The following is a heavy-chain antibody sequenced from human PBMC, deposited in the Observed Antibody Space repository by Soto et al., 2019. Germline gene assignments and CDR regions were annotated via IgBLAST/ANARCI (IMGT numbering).Heavy chain of an antibody. Sequence: SQPLSLTCAVYEGYISGYYWSWIRQPPGKGLEWIGEINHSGSTNYNPSLKSRVTTSVDTSKNQFSLKLSSVTAADTAVYYCARLSGYPYYYYYGMDVWGQGTTVTVSS. CDR2: INHSGST. CDR1: EGYISGYY. V-gene: IGHV4-34*01. CDR3: ARLSGYPYYYYYGMDV. J-gene: IGHJ6*02. D-gene: IGHD3-3*01.